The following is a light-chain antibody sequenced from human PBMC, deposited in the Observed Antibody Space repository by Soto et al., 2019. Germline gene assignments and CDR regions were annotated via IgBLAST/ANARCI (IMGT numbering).Light chain of an antibody. CDR1: QGIRND. Sequence: IHRSHSPSTLSGSVLYRVTITCLSSQGIRNDLGWYQQKPGKAPKLLIYAASNLQSGVPSRFSGSGSGTDFTLTISSLQPEDFATYYCQQSYSTLSITFGQGTRLEI. CDR2: AAS. V-gene: IGKV1-39*01. J-gene: IGKJ5*01. CDR3: QQSYSTLSIT.